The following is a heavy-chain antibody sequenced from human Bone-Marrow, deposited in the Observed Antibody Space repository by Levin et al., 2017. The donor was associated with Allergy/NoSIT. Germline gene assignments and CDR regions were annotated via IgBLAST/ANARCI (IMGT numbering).Heavy chain of an antibody. Sequence: GGSLRLSCAASGFTFSTYSMNWVRQAPGKGLEWVSFISDTATDKLYVDSVRGRFTISRDDARRSLYLQMNSLRAEDTAVYYCARSLRIRGVIFESWGQGTLVTVSS. D-gene: IGHD3-10*01. J-gene: IGHJ4*02. CDR3: ARSLRIRGVIFES. CDR1: GFTFSTYS. V-gene: IGHV3-48*01. CDR2: ISDTATDK.